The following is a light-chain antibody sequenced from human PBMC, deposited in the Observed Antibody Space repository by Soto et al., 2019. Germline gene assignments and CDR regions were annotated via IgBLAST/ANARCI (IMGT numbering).Light chain of an antibody. V-gene: IGKV1-39*01. J-gene: IGKJ2*01. CDR3: QQSFSTPPYT. CDR2: AAS. CDR1: QSISSY. Sequence: DIQMTQSPSSLSASVGDRVTITCRASQSISSYLHWYQQKPGKAPKLLIYAASNLQSGVPSRFSASGSGTDFTLTLNSLQPEDFATYYCQQSFSTPPYTFGQGTKLEIK.